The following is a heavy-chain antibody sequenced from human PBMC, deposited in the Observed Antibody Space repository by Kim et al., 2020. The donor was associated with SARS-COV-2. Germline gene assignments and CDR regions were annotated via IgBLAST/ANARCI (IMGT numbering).Heavy chain of an antibody. Sequence: GGSLRLSCAASGFTFSSYGMHWVRQAPGKGLEWVAVISYDGSNKYYADSVKGRFTISRDNSKNTLYLQMNSLRAEDTAVYYCARDHLRYFEAGYYYGMDVWGQGTTVTVSS. D-gene: IGHD3-9*01. CDR3: ARDHLRYFEAGYYYGMDV. J-gene: IGHJ6*02. CDR2: ISYDGSNK. V-gene: IGHV3-33*05. CDR1: GFTFSSYG.